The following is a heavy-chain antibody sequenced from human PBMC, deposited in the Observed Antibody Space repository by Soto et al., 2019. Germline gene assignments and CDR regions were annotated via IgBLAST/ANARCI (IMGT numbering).Heavy chain of an antibody. CDR3: AKDRVVVVPAATYSDY. CDR1: GFTFSSYA. CDR2: ISGSGGST. Sequence: GGSLRLSCAASGFTFSSYAMSWVRQAPGKGLEWVSAISGSGGSTYYADSVKGRFTISRDNSKNTLYLQMNSLRAEDTAVYYCAKDRVVVVPAATYSDYWGQGTLVTVSS. D-gene: IGHD2-2*01. J-gene: IGHJ4*02. V-gene: IGHV3-23*01.